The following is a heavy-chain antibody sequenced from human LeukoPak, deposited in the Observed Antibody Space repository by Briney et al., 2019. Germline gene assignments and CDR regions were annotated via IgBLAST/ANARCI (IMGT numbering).Heavy chain of an antibody. V-gene: IGHV1-2*02. CDR3: ARGGGRYSVDY. D-gene: IGHD1-26*01. CDR2: ISPNSGGT. J-gene: IGHJ4*02. CDR1: GYTFIDYY. Sequence: GASVRVSYKASGYTFIDYYMHWVRQAPGQGLEWIGWISPNSGGTKCVQKFQGRVTMTRDTSITTVYMELSGLSFDDTAVYYCARGGGRYSVDYWGQGTLVIVSS.